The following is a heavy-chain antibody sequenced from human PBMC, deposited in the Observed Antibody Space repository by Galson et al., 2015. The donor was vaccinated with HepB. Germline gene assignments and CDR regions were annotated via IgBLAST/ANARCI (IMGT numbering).Heavy chain of an antibody. Sequence: CAISGDSVSSNSAAWNWIRQSPSRGLEWLGRTYYRSRWYNDYAVSVRSRITINPDTSKNQFSLQLNSVTPEDTAVYYCAVSMRWGFDYWGQGTLVTVSS. V-gene: IGHV6-1*01. J-gene: IGHJ4*02. CDR3: AVSMRWGFDY. D-gene: IGHD7-27*01. CDR2: TYYRSRWYN. CDR1: GDSVSSNSAA.